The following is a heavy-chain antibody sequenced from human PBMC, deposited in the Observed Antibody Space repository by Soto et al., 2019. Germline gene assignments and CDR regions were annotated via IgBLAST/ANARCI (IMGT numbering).Heavy chain of an antibody. CDR1: GGSISSYY. J-gene: IGHJ4*02. Sequence: PSETLSLTCTVSGGSISSYYWSWIRQPPGKGLEWIGYIYYSGSTNYNPSLKSRVTISVDTSKNQFSLKLSSVTAADTAVYYCARGIVVVPAALNFDYWGQGTLVTVSS. V-gene: IGHV4-59*12. D-gene: IGHD2-2*01. CDR3: ARGIVVVPAALNFDY. CDR2: IYYSGST.